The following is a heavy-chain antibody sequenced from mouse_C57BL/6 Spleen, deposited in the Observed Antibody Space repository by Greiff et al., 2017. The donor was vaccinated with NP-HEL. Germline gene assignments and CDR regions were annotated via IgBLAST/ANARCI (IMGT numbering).Heavy chain of an antibody. J-gene: IGHJ2*01. V-gene: IGHV1-26*01. D-gene: IGHD3-3*01. CDR1: GYTFTDYY. CDR2: INPNNGGT. CDR3: ARGVLGGLLDY. Sequence: EVQLQQSGPELVKPGASVKISCKASGYTFTDYYMNWVKQSHGKSLEWIGDINPNNGGTSYNQKFKGKATLTVDKSSSTAYMELRSLTSEDSAVYYCARGVLGGLLDYWGQGTTLTVSS.